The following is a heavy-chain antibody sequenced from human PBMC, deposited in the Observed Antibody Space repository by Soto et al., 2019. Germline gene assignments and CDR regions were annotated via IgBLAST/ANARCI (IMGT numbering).Heavy chain of an antibody. CDR1: GGSISSSSYY. Sequence: QLQLQESGPGLVKPSETLSLTCTVSGGSISSSSYYWGWIRQPPGKGLEWIGTINYSGSTYYNPSLNSRVTISVDTSKNQFSLKVGSVTAADTAIYYCARLPRIQLWLGWLDLWGQGTLVTVSS. V-gene: IGHV4-39*01. CDR3: ARLPRIQLWLGWLDL. D-gene: IGHD5-18*01. J-gene: IGHJ5*02. CDR2: INYSGST.